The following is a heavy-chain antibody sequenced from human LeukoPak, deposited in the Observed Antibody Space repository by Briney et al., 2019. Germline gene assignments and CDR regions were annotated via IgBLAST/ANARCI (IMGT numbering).Heavy chain of an antibody. D-gene: IGHD3-10*01. CDR1: GFNLNSYM. V-gene: IGHV3-21*01. CDR3: TRVAQSGPTGWFDP. J-gene: IGHJ5*02. Sequence: PGGSLRLSCAASGFNLNSYMLNWVRQAPGKGLEWVASISSTGSYIYYADSVKGRFTISRDNPGNVVYLQMDSLRAEDTAVYYCTRVAQSGPTGWFDPWGQGTLVTVSS. CDR2: ISSTGSYI.